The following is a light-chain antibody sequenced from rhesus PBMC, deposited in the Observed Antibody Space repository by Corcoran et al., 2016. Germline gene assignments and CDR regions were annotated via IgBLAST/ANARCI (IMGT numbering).Light chain of an antibody. CDR2: KAS. CDR3: QHGYGTPYS. CDR1: ENVNNY. V-gene: IGKV1-74*01. Sequence: DIQMTQSPSSLSASVGDRVTITCRASENVNNYLNCYQQKPGKAPKLLILKASTLQSGVPSRFRDSGSGKDYTFTIRSLQPEDVATYYCQHGYGTPYSFGQGTKVEIK. J-gene: IGKJ2*01.